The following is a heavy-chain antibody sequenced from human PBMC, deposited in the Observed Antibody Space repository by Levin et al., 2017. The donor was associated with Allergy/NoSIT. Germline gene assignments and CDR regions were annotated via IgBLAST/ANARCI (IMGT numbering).Heavy chain of an antibody. Sequence: GGSLRLSCQGSGYKFTRHWIAWARQMPGKGPEWMGFIYPYDSDTRYYPSFQGQVTISVDKSINTAYLQWSSLKASDTAMYYCARHVAEGHDVDFWGQGTLVTVSS. V-gene: IGHV5-51*01. CDR2: IYPYDSDT. CDR3: ARHVAEGHDVDF. D-gene: IGHD3/OR15-3a*01. CDR1: GYKFTRHW. J-gene: IGHJ4*02.